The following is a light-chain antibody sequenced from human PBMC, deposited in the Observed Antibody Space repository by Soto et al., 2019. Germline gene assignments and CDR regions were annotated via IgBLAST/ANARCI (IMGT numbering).Light chain of an antibody. V-gene: IGLV2-23*02. CDR2: EVN. J-gene: IGLJ3*02. CDR1: ISNVGSYNL. Sequence: QLVLTQPASVSGSPGQSITISCTGTISNVGSYNLVSWYQQHPGKAPKLIIYEVNKRPSGVSNRFSGSKSGNTASLTISGLQTEDEADYYCYSYEGGRVFGGGTKLTVL. CDR3: YSYEGGRV.